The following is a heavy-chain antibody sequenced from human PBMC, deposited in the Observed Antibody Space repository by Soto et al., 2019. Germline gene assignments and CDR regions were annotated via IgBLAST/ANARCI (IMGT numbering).Heavy chain of an antibody. V-gene: IGHV1-18*01. J-gene: IGHJ4*02. D-gene: IGHD6-19*01. CDR2: ISPYSGET. Sequence: QVQLVQSGPEVKKPAASVQVSCKASGYPFTSYGIVWVRQAPGQGLEWMDWISPYSGETRYTEKFQDRLTLTTDTSTSTAYMDLRSLTSDDTAVYFCARGPVAGSDFWGQGTLVIVSS. CDR1: GYPFTSYG. CDR3: ARGPVAGSDF.